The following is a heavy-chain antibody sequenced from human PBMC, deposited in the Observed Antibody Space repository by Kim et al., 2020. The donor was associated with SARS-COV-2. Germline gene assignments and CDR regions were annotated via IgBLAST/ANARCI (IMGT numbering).Heavy chain of an antibody. CDR1: GFTFGNYS. Sequence: GGSLRLSCAASGFTFGNYSMSWVRQAPGKGLEWVANIKQDGSEGHYVDSVKGRFTISRDNAKNSLYLQMKSLRAEDTAVYYCASTQTFDYWGQGTLVTVSS. CDR3: ASTQTFDY. V-gene: IGHV3-7*05. J-gene: IGHJ4*02. CDR2: IKQDGSEG.